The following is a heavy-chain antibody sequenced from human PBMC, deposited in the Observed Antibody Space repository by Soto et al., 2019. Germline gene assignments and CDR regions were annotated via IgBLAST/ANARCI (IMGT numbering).Heavy chain of an antibody. Sequence: ASVKVSCKTSGYTFTTYGIGWVRQAPGQGLEWVGWIHCYSGNTNYAQKLQGRVTVTTDTSTSTVYMELRSLRSDDTAVYYCARVIAALDYWGQGTLVTVSS. V-gene: IGHV1-18*01. J-gene: IGHJ4*02. CDR3: ARVIAALDY. CDR2: IHCYSGNT. D-gene: IGHD6-6*01. CDR1: GYTFTTYG.